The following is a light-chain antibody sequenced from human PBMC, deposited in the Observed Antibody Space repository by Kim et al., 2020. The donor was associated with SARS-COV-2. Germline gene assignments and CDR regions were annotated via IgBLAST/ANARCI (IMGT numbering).Light chain of an antibody. CDR3: SSYTSSSTPVV. V-gene: IGLV2-14*03. Sequence: QSVTNACTGTRRCVGGYNCDSWYQQRPGKAPKLMMYDVSNRPSGVCNRVSGSKSGNTASLTISGLQAEDEADYYCSSYTSSSTPVVFGGGTQLTVL. CDR2: DVS. J-gene: IGLJ2*01. CDR1: RRCVGGYNC.